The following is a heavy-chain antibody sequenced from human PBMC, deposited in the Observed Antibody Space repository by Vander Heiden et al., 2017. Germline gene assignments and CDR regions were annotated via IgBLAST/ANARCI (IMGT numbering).Heavy chain of an antibody. Sequence: QVQPVESGGGVVQPGRSLKLSCAVSGLPSSSYAMHWVRQAPGKGLQWVAEISYDGNNKYYVDYVRGRFTSSRDNSKNTLFLQMNSLRAEDTAVYYCAKDIRDVSGYFDQWGQVALVTVSS. D-gene: IGHD3-3*01. CDR2: ISYDGNNK. CDR1: GLPSSSYA. CDR3: AKDIRDVSGYFDQ. J-gene: IGHJ4*02. V-gene: IGHV3-30*18.